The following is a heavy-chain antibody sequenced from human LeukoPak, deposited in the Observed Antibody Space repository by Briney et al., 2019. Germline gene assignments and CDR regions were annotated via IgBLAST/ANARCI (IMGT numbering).Heavy chain of an antibody. CDR3: ARGGHASGSYWPLEDY. CDR2: ISSNGSTI. J-gene: IGHJ4*02. V-gene: IGHV3-48*03. D-gene: IGHD3-10*01. Sequence: GGSLRLSCATSGFTFNSYEMNWVRQAPGKGLEWVSYISSNGSTIYYADSVKGRFTISRDNAKNSLSLRMNTLRAEDTAVYYCARGGHASGSYWPLEDYWGQGTLVTVSS. CDR1: GFTFNSYE.